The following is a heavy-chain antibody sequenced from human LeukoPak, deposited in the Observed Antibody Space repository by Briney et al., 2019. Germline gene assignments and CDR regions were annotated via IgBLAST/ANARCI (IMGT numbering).Heavy chain of an antibody. CDR1: GYTLTELS. V-gene: IGHV1-24*01. D-gene: IGHD5-18*01. CDR2: FDPEDGET. J-gene: IGHJ6*03. CDR3: ARTTEGGYTYGYFYYYYMDV. Sequence: ASVKVSCKVSGYTLTELSMHWVRQAPGKGLEWMGGFDPEDGETIYAQKFQGRVTMTEDTSTDTAYMELSSLRSEDTAVYYCARTTEGGYTYGYFYYYYMDVWGKGTTVTISS.